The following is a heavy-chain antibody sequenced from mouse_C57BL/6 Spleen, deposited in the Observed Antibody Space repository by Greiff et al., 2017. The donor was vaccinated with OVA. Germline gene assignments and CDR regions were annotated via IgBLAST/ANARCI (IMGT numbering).Heavy chain of an antibody. J-gene: IGHJ4*01. V-gene: IGHV1-82*01. D-gene: IGHD1-1*01. Sequence: QVQLKESGPELVKPGASVKISCKASGYAFSSSWMNWVKQRPGKGLEWIGRIYPGDGDTNYNGKFKGKATLTADKYSSTAYMQLSSLASEDYAVYFCARSGGLRQAMDYWGQGTSVTVSS. CDR3: ARSGGLRQAMDY. CDR1: GYAFSSSW. CDR2: IYPGDGDT.